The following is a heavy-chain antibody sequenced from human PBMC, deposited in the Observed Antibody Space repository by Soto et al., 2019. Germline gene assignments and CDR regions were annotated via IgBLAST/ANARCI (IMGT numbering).Heavy chain of an antibody. CDR3: ARETRGYSGYEWGVCFDY. CDR1: GGTFSSYA. V-gene: IGHV1-69*06. D-gene: IGHD5-12*01. J-gene: IGHJ4*02. Sequence: QVQLVQSGAEVKKPGSSVKVSCKASGGTFSSYAISWVRQAPGQGLEWMGGIIPIFGTANYAQKFQGRVTITADKSTSTAYMELSSLRSEDTAVYYCARETRGYSGYEWGVCFDYWGQGTLVTVSS. CDR2: IIPIFGTA.